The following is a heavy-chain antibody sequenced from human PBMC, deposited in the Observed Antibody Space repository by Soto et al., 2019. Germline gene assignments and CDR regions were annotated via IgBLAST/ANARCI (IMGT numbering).Heavy chain of an antibody. CDR3: ARGSSQRGYSYGL. Sequence: GGSLRLSCAASGFTVSSNYMTWVRQAPGKGLEWVSTIYSGGSTYYADSVKGRFIISRDNSKNTLYLQMNSLRAEDTAVYYCARGSSQRGYSYGLWGQGTLVTVSS. V-gene: IGHV3-53*01. D-gene: IGHD5-18*01. J-gene: IGHJ4*02. CDR1: GFTVSSNY. CDR2: IYSGGST.